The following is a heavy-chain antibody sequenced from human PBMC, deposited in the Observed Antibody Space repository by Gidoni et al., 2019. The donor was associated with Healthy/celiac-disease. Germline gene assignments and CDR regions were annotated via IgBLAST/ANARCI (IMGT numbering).Heavy chain of an antibody. CDR1: GFTVSSNY. V-gene: IGHV3-66*02. J-gene: IGHJ5*02. CDR2: IYSGGST. CDR3: ARDDPGATQGT. Sequence: EVQLVESGGGLVQPGGSLRLSCAASGFTVSSNYMSWVRQAPGKGLEWVSVIYSGGSTYYADSVKGRFTISRDNSKNTLYLQMNSLRAEDTAVYYCARDDPGATQGTWGQGTLVTVSS. D-gene: IGHD5-12*01.